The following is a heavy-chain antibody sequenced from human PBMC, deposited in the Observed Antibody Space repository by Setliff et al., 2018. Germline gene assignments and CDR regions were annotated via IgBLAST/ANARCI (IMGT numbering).Heavy chain of an antibody. CDR3: ARSYDRGFYHQRDAYDI. J-gene: IGHJ3*02. V-gene: IGHV1-18*01. CDR1: GFTFTDYG. Sequence: GASVKVSCKSSGFTFTDYGITWVRQVPGQGLEWMGWINNYNFNTKYAQKFQGRVTMTTDTTTSTSYMELRSLRSDDTAVYYCARSYDRGFYHQRDAYDIWGQGTMVTVSS. D-gene: IGHD3-16*01. CDR2: INNYNFNT.